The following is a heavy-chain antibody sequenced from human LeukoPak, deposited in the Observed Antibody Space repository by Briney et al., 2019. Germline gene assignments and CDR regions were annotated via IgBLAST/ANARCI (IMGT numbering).Heavy chain of an antibody. CDR1: GGSFSGYY. V-gene: IGHV4-34*01. CDR3: AGSSSTSRDGLGY. CDR2: INHSGST. Sequence: SETLSLTCAVYGGSFSGYYWSWIRQPPGKGLEWIGEINHSGSTNYNPSLKSRVTISVDTSKNQFSLKLSSVTAADTAVYYCAGSSSTSRDGLGYWGQGTLVTVPS. J-gene: IGHJ4*02. D-gene: IGHD2-2*01.